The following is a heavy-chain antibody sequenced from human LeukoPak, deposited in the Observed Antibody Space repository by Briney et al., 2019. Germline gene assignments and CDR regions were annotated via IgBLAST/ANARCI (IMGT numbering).Heavy chain of an antibody. J-gene: IGHJ6*03. V-gene: IGHV4-4*07. D-gene: IGHD6-19*01. CDR2: IYTSGST. CDR1: GGSISSYY. CDR3: ARVGSGWYAGYYYYMDV. Sequence: PSETLSLTCTVSGGSISSYYWSWIRQPAGKGLEWIGRIYTSGSTNYNPSLKSRVTMSVDTSKNQFSLKLSSVTAADTAVYYCARVGSGWYAGYYYYMDVWGKGTTVTVSS.